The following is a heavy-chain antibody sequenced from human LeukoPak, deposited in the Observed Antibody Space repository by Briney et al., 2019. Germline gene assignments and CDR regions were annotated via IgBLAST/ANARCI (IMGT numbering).Heavy chain of an antibody. V-gene: IGHV1-18*01. CDR2: ISAYNGNT. Sequence: ASVKVSCKASGYTFTSYGISWVRQAPGQGLEWMGWISAYNGNTNYAQKLQGRVTMTTDTSTSTAYMELRSLRSDDTAVYYCARGYLGDFWSGYYQLALWGQGTLVTVSS. CDR3: ARGYLGDFWSGYYQLAL. D-gene: IGHD3-3*01. J-gene: IGHJ4*02. CDR1: GYTFTSYG.